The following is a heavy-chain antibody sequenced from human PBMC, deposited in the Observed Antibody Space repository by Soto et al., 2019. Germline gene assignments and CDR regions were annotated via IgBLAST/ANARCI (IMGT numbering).Heavy chain of an antibody. CDR2: ILYTGNT. Sequence: SETLSLTCTVSGASISSTGYYWSWILQHPGKGLEWIGSILYTGNTYYSPSLKSRVTISVDTSKNQFSLKLSSVTAADTAVYYCARRAYYYGSSFYFDYWGQGTLVTVSS. D-gene: IGHD3-10*01. CDR1: GASISSTGYY. J-gene: IGHJ4*02. V-gene: IGHV4-31*03. CDR3: ARRAYYYGSSFYFDY.